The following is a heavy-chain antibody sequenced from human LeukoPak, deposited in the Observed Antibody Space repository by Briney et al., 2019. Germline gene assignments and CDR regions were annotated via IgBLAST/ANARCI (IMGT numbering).Heavy chain of an antibody. Sequence: GRSLRLSCAASGFTFSNYGMHWVRQAPGKGLEWVAFIRYDRSVKDYADSVKGRFTISRDNSKNTLYLQMNSQRAEDTAVYYCANPGLQIWGPFDYWGQGTLVTVSS. CDR2: IRYDRSVK. D-gene: IGHD7-27*01. CDR1: GFTFSNYG. J-gene: IGHJ4*02. CDR3: ANPGLQIWGPFDY. V-gene: IGHV3-30*02.